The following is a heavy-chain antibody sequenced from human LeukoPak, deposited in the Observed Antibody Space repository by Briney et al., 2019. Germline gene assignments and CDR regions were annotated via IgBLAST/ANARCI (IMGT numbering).Heavy chain of an antibody. Sequence: GESLKISCKGSGYSFTSYWIGWVRQMPGKGLEWMGIIYPGDSDTRYSPSFQGQVTISADKSISTAYLQWGSLKASDTAMYYCARFATEYSGSSRFDPWGQGTLVTVSS. D-gene: IGHD6-6*01. CDR3: ARFATEYSGSSRFDP. CDR1: GYSFTSYW. CDR2: IYPGDSDT. V-gene: IGHV5-51*01. J-gene: IGHJ5*02.